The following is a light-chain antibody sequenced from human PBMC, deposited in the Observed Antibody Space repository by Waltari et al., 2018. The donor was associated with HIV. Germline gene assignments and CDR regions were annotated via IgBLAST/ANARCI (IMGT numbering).Light chain of an antibody. CDR1: QFISTS. Sequence: DIQMTQFPSSLSASVGDRVTITCRASQFISTSLAWYQQRPSTAPKLLIFAASRLQSGVPSRFSGGGSGTQFTLTINRLQPEDLATYYCQQAYSFPHTFGQGT. V-gene: IGKV1-12*01. J-gene: IGKJ2*01. CDR2: AAS. CDR3: QQAYSFPHT.